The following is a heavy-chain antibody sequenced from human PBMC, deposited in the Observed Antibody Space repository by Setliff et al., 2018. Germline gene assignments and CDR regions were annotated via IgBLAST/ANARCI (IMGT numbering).Heavy chain of an antibody. CDR2: IRGRTDNYAT. D-gene: IGHD5-18*01. J-gene: IGHJ3*02. V-gene: IGHV3-73*01. Sequence: GASLTISCAASGFSFSGSAVYWVRQASVKGLEWIGRIRGRTDNYATAYAASVRGRFTISRDDSKNTAYLQMNSLKTEDTAVYYCTFARDGYDVFDIWGQGAMVTVSS. CDR3: TFARDGYDVFDI. CDR1: GFSFSGSA.